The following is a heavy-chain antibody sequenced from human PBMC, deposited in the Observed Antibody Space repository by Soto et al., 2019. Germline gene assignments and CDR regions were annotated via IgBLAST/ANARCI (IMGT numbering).Heavy chain of an antibody. CDR3: ASEWNPLNWFDP. J-gene: IGHJ5*02. D-gene: IGHD1-1*01. CDR1: VFTFSSYG. V-gene: IGHV3-48*02. Sequence: HPGGSLRLSCAASVFTFSSYGMHWVCQAPGKGLEWVAFIRCSRSKIYYADSVKGRFTISRDNAKNSLYLQMNSLRDEDTAVYSCASEWNPLNWFDPWGQGTLVTVSP. CDR2: IRCSRSKI.